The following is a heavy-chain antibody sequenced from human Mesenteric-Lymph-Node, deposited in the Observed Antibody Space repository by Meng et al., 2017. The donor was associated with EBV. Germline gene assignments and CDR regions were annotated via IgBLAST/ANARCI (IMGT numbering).Heavy chain of an antibody. J-gene: IGHJ4*02. D-gene: IGHD3-10*01. V-gene: IGHV4-39*01. CDR3: ARRLHYYGCLGS. CDR1: GGAISSDL. CDR2: SGRS. Sequence: LALQESGPGLVKPSETLSLTCSISGGAISSDLWGWIRQPPGKGLEWIGDSGRSNYNPSLKSRVTISVDTSKNQFSLKLSSVTAADTAVYYCARRLHYYGCLGSWSQGTLVTVSS.